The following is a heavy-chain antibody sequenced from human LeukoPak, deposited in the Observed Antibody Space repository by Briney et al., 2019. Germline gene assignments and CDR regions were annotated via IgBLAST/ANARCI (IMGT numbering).Heavy chain of an antibody. J-gene: IGHJ4*02. D-gene: IGHD5-18*01. CDR2: INHSGST. V-gene: IGHV4-34*01. CDR3: ARFRPTWIQLWSTQGFDY. CDR1: GGSFSGYY. Sequence: SETLSLTCAVYGGSFSGYYWSWIRQPPGKGLEWIGEINHSGSTNYNPSLKSRVTISVGTSKNQFSLKLSSVTAADTAVYYCARFRPTWIQLWSTQGFDYWGQGTLVTVSS.